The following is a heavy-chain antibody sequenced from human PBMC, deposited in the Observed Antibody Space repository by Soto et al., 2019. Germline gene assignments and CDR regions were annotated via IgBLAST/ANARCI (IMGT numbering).Heavy chain of an antibody. V-gene: IGHV3-21*01. J-gene: IGHJ6*02. CDR1: GFTFSSYS. D-gene: IGHD2-8*01. CDR2: ISSSSSYI. CDR3: ARDDTNGYYYGMDV. Sequence: GGSLRLSCAASGFTFSSYSMNWVRQAPGKGLEWVSSISSSSSYIYYADSVKGRFTISRDNAKNLLYLQMNSLRAEDTAVYYCARDDTNGYYYGMDVWGQGTTVTVSS.